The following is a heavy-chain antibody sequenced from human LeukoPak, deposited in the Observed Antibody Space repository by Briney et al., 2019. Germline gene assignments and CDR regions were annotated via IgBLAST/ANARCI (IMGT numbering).Heavy chain of an antibody. V-gene: IGHV4-59*01. CDR3: ARQYCTTTTCRTFDI. Sequence: PLETLSLTCTVSGGSISRSYWSWIREPPGKGLEWIGYIYYSGTTNYNPPRISRLTILEDPSNFQVSLELSSVTAADTALYYCARQYCTTTTCRTFDIWGQGTMVTVSS. D-gene: IGHD2-2*01. CDR2: IYYSGTT. J-gene: IGHJ3*02. CDR1: GGSISRSY.